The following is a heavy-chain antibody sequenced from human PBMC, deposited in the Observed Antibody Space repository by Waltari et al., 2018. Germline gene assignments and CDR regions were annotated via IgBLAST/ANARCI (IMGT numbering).Heavy chain of an antibody. Sequence: QVQLQESGPGLVKPSETLYLTCSVSGAYFESSRHYWGWVRQPPGKGLEWMGSIYYSGSTYYNPSLKSRFNMSVDTANYQFSLKVTSVTAADTAIYYCARTAYDHLTGYPTLDHWGQGILVTVSS. CDR3: ARTAYDHLTGYPTLDH. V-gene: IGHV4-39*07. CDR2: IYYSGST. CDR1: GAYFESSRHY. J-gene: IGHJ4*02. D-gene: IGHD3-9*01.